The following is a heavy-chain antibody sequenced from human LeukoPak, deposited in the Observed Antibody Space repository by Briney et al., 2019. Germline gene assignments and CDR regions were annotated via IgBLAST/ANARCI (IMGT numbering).Heavy chain of an antibody. V-gene: IGHV4-39*01. D-gene: IGHD3-16*01. CDR1: GRSITSVRHY. J-gene: IGHJ4*02. Sequence: SETLSLTCTISGRSITSVRHYWGWMRRPPGRALVGIGDIYYTGSTYYSPSLRSRVTMSVHPSENQFSLRLNSVTAVDTAVYYCARRWGNIVGVTYEYWGQGTLVTVSS. CDR3: ARRWGNIVGVTYEY. CDR2: IYYTGST.